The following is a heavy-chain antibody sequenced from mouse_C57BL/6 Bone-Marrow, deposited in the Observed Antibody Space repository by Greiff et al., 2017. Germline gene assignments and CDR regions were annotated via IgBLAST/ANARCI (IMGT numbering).Heavy chain of an antibody. CDR1: GFNIKDDY. J-gene: IGHJ2*01. CDR3: TTGYYGSY. D-gene: IGHD1-1*01. Sequence: EVKLQESGAELVRPGASVKLSCTASGFNIKDDYMHWVKQRPEQGLEWIGWIDPENGDTEYASKFQGKATITADTSSNTAYLQLSSLTSEDTAVYYCTTGYYGSYWGQGTTLTVSS. V-gene: IGHV14-4*01. CDR2: IDPENGDT.